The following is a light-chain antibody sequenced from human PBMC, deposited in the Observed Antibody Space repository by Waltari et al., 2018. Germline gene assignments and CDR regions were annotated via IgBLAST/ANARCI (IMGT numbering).Light chain of an antibody. Sequence: SYVVTQSPSVSVAPGEPARITCGGENIGSKSVHWYQQRPGQAPGLFISYDSDRPSWIPERFSGSNSGNTATLTISWVEAEDEADYYCLVWHSTIDHQGVFGGGTKLTVL. CDR2: YDS. V-gene: IGLV3-21*04. J-gene: IGLJ2*01. CDR3: LVWHSTIDHQGV. CDR1: NIGSKS.